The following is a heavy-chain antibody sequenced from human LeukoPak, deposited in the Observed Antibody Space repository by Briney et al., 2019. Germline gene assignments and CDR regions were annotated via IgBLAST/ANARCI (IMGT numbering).Heavy chain of an antibody. J-gene: IGHJ4*02. CDR3: ATVDGSGWYLGFDY. D-gene: IGHD6-19*01. V-gene: IGHV1-69*06. CDR2: IIPIFGTA. CDR1: GGTFSSYA. Sequence: SVKVSCKASGGTFSSYAISWVRQAPGQGLEWMGGIIPIFGTANYAQKFQGRVTMTEDTSTDTAYMELSSLRSEDTAVYYCATVDGSGWYLGFDYWGQGTLVTVSS.